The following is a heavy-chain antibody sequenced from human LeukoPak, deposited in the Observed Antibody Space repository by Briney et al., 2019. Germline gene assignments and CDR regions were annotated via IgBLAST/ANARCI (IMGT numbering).Heavy chain of an antibody. Sequence: ASVKVSCKASGYTFTRHYMNWVRQAPGQGLEWMGKINPSSGGTGYAQKFQGRITLTEDTSTDIAYMELSSLRSEDTAVYYCATADPRLYTIRYFEHWGQGTLVTVSS. D-gene: IGHD3-9*01. CDR3: ATADPRLYTIRYFEH. CDR2: INPSSGGT. CDR1: GYTFTRHY. V-gene: IGHV1-46*01. J-gene: IGHJ4*02.